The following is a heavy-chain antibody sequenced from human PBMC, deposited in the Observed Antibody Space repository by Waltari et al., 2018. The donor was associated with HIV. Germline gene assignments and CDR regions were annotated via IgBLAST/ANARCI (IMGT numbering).Heavy chain of an antibody. V-gene: IGHV4-59*08. D-gene: IGHD3-3*01. CDR1: GGSISSYY. Sequence: QVQLQESGPGLVKPSETLSLTCTVSGGSISSYYWSWIRQPPGKGLEWIGYIYYSGSTNYNPSLKSRVTISVDTSKNQFSLKLSSVTAADTAVYYCARGSGYSDYWGQGTLVTVSS. CDR3: ARGSGYSDY. CDR2: IYYSGST. J-gene: IGHJ4*02.